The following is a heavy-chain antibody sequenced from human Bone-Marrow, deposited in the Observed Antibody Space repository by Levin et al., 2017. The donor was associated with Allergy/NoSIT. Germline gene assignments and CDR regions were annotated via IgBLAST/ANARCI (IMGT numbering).Heavy chain of an antibody. CDR1: GFTFSRFS. CDR2: ISSSGTSQ. CDR3: ARDTGSSYESTAGPDY. Sequence: HTGGSLRLSCAASGFTFSRFSMNWVRQAPGKGLECVSFISSSGTSQYYADSVKGRFTVSRDNAKNSLYLQMNSLRDEDTAVYYCARDTGSSYESTAGPDYWGQGTLVTVSS. J-gene: IGHJ4*02. V-gene: IGHV3-48*02. D-gene: IGHD2-2*01.